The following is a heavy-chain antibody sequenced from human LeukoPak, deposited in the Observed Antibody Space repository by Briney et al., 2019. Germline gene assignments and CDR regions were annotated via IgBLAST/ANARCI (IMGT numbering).Heavy chain of an antibody. CDR2: INHSGST. Sequence: ASETLSLTCAVYGGSFSGYYWSWIRQPPGKGLEWIGEINHSGSTNYNPSLKSRVTISVDTSKNQFSLKLSSVTAADTAVYYCASFGRRPSYCSSTSCSSFDYWGQGTLVTVSS. CDR1: GGSFSGYY. V-gene: IGHV4-34*01. CDR3: ASFGRRPSYCSSTSCSSFDY. J-gene: IGHJ4*02. D-gene: IGHD2-2*01.